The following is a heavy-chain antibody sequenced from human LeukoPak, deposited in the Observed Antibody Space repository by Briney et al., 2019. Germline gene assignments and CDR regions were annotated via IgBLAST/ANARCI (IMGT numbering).Heavy chain of an antibody. V-gene: IGHV1-8*01. Sequence: ASVKVSCKASGYTFTSYDINWVRQATGQWLEWMGWMNPNSGNTGYAQKFQGRVTMTRNTSISTAYMELSSLRSEDTAVYYCARGSKFMTTVEGYYFDYWGQGTLVTVSS. CDR2: MNPNSGNT. CDR3: ARGSKFMTTVEGYYFDY. D-gene: IGHD4-23*01. J-gene: IGHJ4*02. CDR1: GYTFTSYD.